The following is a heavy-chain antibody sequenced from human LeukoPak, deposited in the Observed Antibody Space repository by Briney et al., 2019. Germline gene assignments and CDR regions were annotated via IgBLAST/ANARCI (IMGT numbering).Heavy chain of an antibody. CDR2: IKQDGSEK. D-gene: IGHD4-17*01. J-gene: IGHJ4*02. Sequence: GGSLRLSCAASGFTFSSYWMSWVRQAPGKGLEWVAKIKQDGSEKYYVDSVKGRFTISRDNAKNSLYLQMNSLRAEDTAVYYCASPYGAQGEYFFDYWGQGTLVTVSS. V-gene: IGHV3-7*01. CDR3: ASPYGAQGEYFFDY. CDR1: GFTFSSYW.